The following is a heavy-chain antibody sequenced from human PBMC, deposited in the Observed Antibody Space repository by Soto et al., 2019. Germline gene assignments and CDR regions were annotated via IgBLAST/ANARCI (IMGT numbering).Heavy chain of an antibody. CDR2: INAGNGNT. Sequence: ASVKVSCKASGYTFTSYAMHWVRQAPGQRLEWMGWINAGNGNTKYSQKFQGRVTITRDTSASTAYMELSSLRSEDTAVYYCARDRRWFGELHPLFDPRGQGSPVTVSS. J-gene: IGHJ5*02. D-gene: IGHD3-10*01. CDR3: ARDRRWFGELHPLFDP. CDR1: GYTFTSYA. V-gene: IGHV1-3*01.